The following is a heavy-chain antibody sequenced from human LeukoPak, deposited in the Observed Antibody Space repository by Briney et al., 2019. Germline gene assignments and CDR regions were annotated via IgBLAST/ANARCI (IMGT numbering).Heavy chain of an antibody. Sequence: SVKVSCKASGGTFSSYAISWVGQAPGQGLEWMGGIIPIFGTANYAQKFQGRVTITADESTSTAYMELSSLRSEDTAVYYCAMWAGIAEAGFEGPFDYWGQGTLVTVSS. J-gene: IGHJ4*02. V-gene: IGHV1-69*01. CDR2: IIPIFGTA. CDR1: GGTFSSYA. CDR3: AMWAGIAEAGFEGPFDY. D-gene: IGHD6-19*01.